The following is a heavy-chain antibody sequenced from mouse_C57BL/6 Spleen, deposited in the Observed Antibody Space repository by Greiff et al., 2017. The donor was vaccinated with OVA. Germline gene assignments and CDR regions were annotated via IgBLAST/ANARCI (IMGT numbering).Heavy chain of an antibody. CDR1: GFSLTSYG. CDR3: ATLYYSNYGWFAY. D-gene: IGHD2-5*01. V-gene: IGHV2-6*01. CDR2: IWGVGST. J-gene: IGHJ3*01. Sequence: VHLVESGPGLVAPSQSLSITCTVSGFSLTSYGVDWVRQSPGKGLEWLGVIWGVGSTNYNSALKSRLSISKDNSKSQVFLKMNSLQTDDTAMYYCATLYYSNYGWFAYWGQGTLVTVSA.